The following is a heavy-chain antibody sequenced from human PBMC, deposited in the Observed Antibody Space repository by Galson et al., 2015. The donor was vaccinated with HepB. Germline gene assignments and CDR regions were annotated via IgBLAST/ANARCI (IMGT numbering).Heavy chain of an antibody. J-gene: IGHJ4*02. D-gene: IGHD4-23*01. V-gene: IGHV3-74*01. CDR2: IISDGSST. CDR1: GSTFSRYW. Sequence: SLRLSCAASGSTFSRYWMHWVRQAPRKGLVWVSRIISDGSSTSYADSVKGRFTISRDNAKNTLYLQMNSLRTEDTAVYYCAREHGGNSGGPYFDYWGQGTLVIVSS. CDR3: AREHGGNSGGPYFDY.